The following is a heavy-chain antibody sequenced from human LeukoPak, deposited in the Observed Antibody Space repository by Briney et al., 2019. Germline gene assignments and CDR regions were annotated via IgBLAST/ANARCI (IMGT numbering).Heavy chain of an antibody. Sequence: SETLSLTCTVSGYSISSGYYWGSIRQPTGKGLEWIGSIYHSGSTYYNPSLKSRVTISVDTSKNQFSLKLSSVTAADTAVYYCARGHGGAVAGEALFDHWGQGTLVTVSS. D-gene: IGHD6-19*01. CDR2: IYHSGST. J-gene: IGHJ5*02. CDR1: GYSISSGYY. CDR3: ARGHGGAVAGEALFDH. V-gene: IGHV4-38-2*02.